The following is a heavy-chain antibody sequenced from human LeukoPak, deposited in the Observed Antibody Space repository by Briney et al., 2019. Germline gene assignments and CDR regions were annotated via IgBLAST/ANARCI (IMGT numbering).Heavy chain of an antibody. CDR3: ATSSTTAYYHYYYYIDV. D-gene: IGHD2-2*01. Sequence: GESLKISCQGSGYSFTRYWIGWVRQMPGKGLEWMGIISLDDSNTRYSPSFQGQVTISADKSISTAYLQWSSLKASDTAVYYCATSSTTAYYHYYYYIDVWGKGTTVTVSS. CDR1: GYSFTRYW. CDR2: ISLDDSNT. V-gene: IGHV5-51*01. J-gene: IGHJ6*03.